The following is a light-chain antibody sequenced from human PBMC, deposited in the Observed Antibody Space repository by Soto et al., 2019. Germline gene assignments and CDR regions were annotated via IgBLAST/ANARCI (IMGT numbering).Light chain of an antibody. CDR3: QHYNSYSEA. CDR2: KAS. J-gene: IGKJ1*01. CDR1: QTISSW. Sequence: DIQMTQSPSTLSGSVGDRVTITFRASQTISSWLAWYQQKPGKAPKLLIYKASTLKSGVPSRFSGSGSGTEFTLTIRSLQPDDFATYYCQHYNSYSEAFGQGTKVDIK. V-gene: IGKV1-5*03.